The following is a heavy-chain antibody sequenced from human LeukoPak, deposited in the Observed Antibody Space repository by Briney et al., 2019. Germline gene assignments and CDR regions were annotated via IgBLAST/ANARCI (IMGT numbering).Heavy chain of an antibody. D-gene: IGHD3-16*01. CDR1: GSTLSTYW. Sequence: GGSLRLSCEASGSTLSTYWMNWVRQVPGKGLDWVANINPDGSGKRYVDSVKGRFAIARDNADNSLSLQMNSLRAEDTAVYYCASWGAGGNSWGQGTLVTVSS. J-gene: IGHJ4*02. CDR3: ASWGAGGNS. CDR2: INPDGSGK. V-gene: IGHV3-7*01.